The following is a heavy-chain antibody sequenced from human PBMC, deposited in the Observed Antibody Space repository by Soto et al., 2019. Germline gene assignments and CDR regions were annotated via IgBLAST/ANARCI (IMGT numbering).Heavy chain of an antibody. J-gene: IGHJ4*02. CDR3: ARGPYGGKALDY. D-gene: IGHD4-17*01. V-gene: IGHV3-21*01. Sequence: GGSLRLSCAASGFTFSSYSMNWVRQAPGKGLEWVSSISSSSSYIYYADSVKGRFTISRDNAKNSLYLQMNSLRAEDTAVYYCARGPYGGKALDYWGQGTLVTVSS. CDR1: GFTFSSYS. CDR2: ISSSSSYI.